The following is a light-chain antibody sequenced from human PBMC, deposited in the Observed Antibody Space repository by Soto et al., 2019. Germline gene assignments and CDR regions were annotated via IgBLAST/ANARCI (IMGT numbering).Light chain of an antibody. CDR3: QQYGTSPPT. Sequence: EIVLTQSPDTLSLSPGERATLSCRASQSVSRNSLAWYQQQPGQAPRLLIYGASSRATDIPDRFSGSGSGTDFTLIVSRLEPEDVAVYFCQQYGTSPPTFGPGTKVDIK. V-gene: IGKV3-20*01. CDR2: GAS. CDR1: QSVSRNS. J-gene: IGKJ3*01.